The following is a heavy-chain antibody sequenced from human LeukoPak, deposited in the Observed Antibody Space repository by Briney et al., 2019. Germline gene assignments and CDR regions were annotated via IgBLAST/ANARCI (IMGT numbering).Heavy chain of an antibody. CDR1: GFTFTKYW. D-gene: IGHD1-26*01. J-gene: IGHJ4*02. CDR2: IKQDGSDK. CDR3: ARGAGGTFPFDY. Sequence: QAGGSLRLSCAASGFTFTKYWMTWVRQAPGKGLEWVGNIKQDGSDKNYMDSVKGRFTISRDNSKNTLFLQMNSLRADDTAVYYCARGAGGTFPFDYWGQGTLVTVSS. V-gene: IGHV3-7*01.